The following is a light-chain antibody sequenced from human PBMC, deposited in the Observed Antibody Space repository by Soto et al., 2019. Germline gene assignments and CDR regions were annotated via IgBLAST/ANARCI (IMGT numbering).Light chain of an antibody. V-gene: IGKV3-15*01. CDR3: HQYNDWPPWT. Sequence: EIVMTQSPATLSLSPGEGATLSCRASQSVSSSLAWYQQKPGQAPRLLIYGASTRATGIPARFSGSGSGTEFTLTISRLQSEDFAVYYCHQYNDWPPWTFGQGTKVEIK. CDR2: GAS. CDR1: QSVSSS. J-gene: IGKJ1*01.